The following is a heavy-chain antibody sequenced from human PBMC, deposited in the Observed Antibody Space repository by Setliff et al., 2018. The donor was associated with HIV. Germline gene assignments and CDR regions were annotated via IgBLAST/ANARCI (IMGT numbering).Heavy chain of an antibody. CDR3: AKLPAIIWASYNWFDP. J-gene: IGHJ5*02. Sequence: GGSLRLSCVASGFSFDNYALSWVRQAPGKGLEWVSTISGRSGTANYADSVKGRFSISRDNSKSTIYLQMNSLRANDPAIYYCAKLPAIIWASYNWFDPWGQGILVTVSS. D-gene: IGHD5-18*01. V-gene: IGHV3-23*01. CDR1: GFSFDNYA. CDR2: ISGRSGTA.